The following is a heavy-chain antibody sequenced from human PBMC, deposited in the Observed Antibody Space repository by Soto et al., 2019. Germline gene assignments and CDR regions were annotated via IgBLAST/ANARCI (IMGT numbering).Heavy chain of an antibody. J-gene: IGHJ6*02. V-gene: IGHV3-48*02. Sequence: GGSLTLSCAAPGFTFSTYSMNLVRQAQGKGLEWVSYISSSSSSIYYADSVRGRFTISRDNAKNSLYLQMNSLRDEDTAVYYCARGGRNYYYYGMDVWGQGTTVTVSS. CDR2: ISSSSSSI. CDR3: ARGGRNYYYYGMDV. CDR1: GFTFSTYS. D-gene: IGHD1-26*01.